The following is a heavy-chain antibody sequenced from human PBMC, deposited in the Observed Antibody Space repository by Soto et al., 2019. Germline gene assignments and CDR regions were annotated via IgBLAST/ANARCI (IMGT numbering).Heavy chain of an antibody. J-gene: IGHJ6*03. CDR2: IKQDGSEK. V-gene: IGHV3-7*01. CDR3: ARGKDGRRAGTYYFDMDV. D-gene: IGHD1-1*01. Sequence: GGSLRLSCAASGFSFRDYWVTWVRQAPGKGLDWVANIKQDGSEKYYLDSLKGRITISRDNAKNSVYLLMNSLRAEDTAVYYCARGKDGRRAGTYYFDMDVWGKGTTVTVSS. CDR1: GFSFRDYW.